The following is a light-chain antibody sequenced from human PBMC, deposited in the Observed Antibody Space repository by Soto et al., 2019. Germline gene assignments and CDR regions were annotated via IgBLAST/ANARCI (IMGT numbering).Light chain of an antibody. CDR3: QRYHNWTPVT. J-gene: IGKJ4*01. CDR2: GAS. Sequence: EIVMTQSPATLSVSPGERDTLSCRASQSVSRNLAWYQQKPGKAPRLRIYGASTRATGIPARFSGRGSGTEFTLTISSLQSEDFAVYYCQRYHNWTPVTFGGGTKVEIK. V-gene: IGKV3-15*01. CDR1: QSVSRN.